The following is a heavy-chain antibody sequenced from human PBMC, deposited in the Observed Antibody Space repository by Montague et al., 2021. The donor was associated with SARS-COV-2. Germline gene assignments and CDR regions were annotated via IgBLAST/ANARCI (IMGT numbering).Heavy chain of an antibody. Sequence: SETLSLTCAVYGGSFSGYYWNWIRQPPGKGLEWIGEINNSGSTNYNPSLKSRVTMSVDTSKNQFSLKLSSVTAADTAVYYCARGARQGCGFYLGSFDSWGQGTLVTVSS. D-gene: IGHD2-21*01. J-gene: IGHJ4*02. V-gene: IGHV4-34*01. CDR2: INNSGST. CDR3: ARGARQGCGFYLGSFDS. CDR1: GGSFSGYY.